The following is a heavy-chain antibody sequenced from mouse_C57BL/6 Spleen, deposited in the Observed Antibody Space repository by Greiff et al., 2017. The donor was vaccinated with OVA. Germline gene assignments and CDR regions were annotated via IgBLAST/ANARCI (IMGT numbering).Heavy chain of an antibody. CDR2: INYDGSST. CDR3: AREGRDGYYWAMDY. J-gene: IGHJ4*01. CDR1: GFTFSDYY. D-gene: IGHD2-3*01. V-gene: IGHV5-16*01. Sequence: EVMLVESEGGLVQPGSSMKLSCTASGFTFSDYYMAWVRQVPEKGLEWVANINYDGSSTYYLDSLKSRFIISRDNAKNILYLQMSSLKSEDTATYYCAREGRDGYYWAMDYWGQGTSVTVSS.